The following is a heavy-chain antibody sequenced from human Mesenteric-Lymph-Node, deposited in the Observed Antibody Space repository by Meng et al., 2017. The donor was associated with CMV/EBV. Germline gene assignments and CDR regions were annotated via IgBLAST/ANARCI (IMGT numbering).Heavy chain of an antibody. CDR2: LNPIFGTA. V-gene: IGHV1-69*06. CDR3: ARDKSHDSYGSGSYYNFDY. CDR1: FSNYA. J-gene: IGHJ4*02. D-gene: IGHD3-10*01. Sequence: FSNYAITWVRQAPGQGLEWMGGLNPIFGTATYPQKFQGRVTITADKFTSTAYMELSSLRSEDTAVYYCARDKSHDSYGSGSYYNFDYWGQGTLVTVSS.